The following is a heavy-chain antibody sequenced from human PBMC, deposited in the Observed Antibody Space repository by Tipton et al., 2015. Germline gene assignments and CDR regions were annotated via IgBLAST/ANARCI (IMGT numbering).Heavy chain of an antibody. CDR1: GSSVSSGNYY. CDR2: VSHSDTS. D-gene: IGHD5-12*01. Sequence: GLVKPSETLSLICSVSGSSVSSGNYYWSWIRQPPGKGLEWIGYVSHSDTSHYNPSLKSRVTMSVATSKNQFSLRLSSVTAADTAVYYCVGGLSGYDPFDYWGQGALVTVSS. J-gene: IGHJ4*02. CDR3: VGGLSGYDPFDY. V-gene: IGHV4-61*01.